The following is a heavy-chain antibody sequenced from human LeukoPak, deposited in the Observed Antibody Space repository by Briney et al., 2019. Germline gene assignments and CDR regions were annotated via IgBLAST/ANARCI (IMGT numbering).Heavy chain of an antibody. J-gene: IGHJ4*02. Sequence: HPGRSLRLSCAASGFTFSSYGMHWVRQAPGKGLEWVAVISYDGSNKYYADSVKGRFTISRDNSKNTLYLQMNSLRAEDTAVYYCARRRSGVFDYWGQGILVTVSS. CDR3: ARRRSGVFDY. CDR1: GFTFSSYG. CDR2: ISYDGSNK. D-gene: IGHD2-8*01. V-gene: IGHV3-30*03.